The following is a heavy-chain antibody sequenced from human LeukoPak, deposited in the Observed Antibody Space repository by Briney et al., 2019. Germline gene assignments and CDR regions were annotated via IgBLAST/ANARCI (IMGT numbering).Heavy chain of an antibody. CDR2: IFDSGKT. J-gene: IGHJ2*01. D-gene: IGHD3/OR15-3a*01. V-gene: IGHV4-59*01. CDR3: ARANHYDIWRFFDI. CDR1: GGSMTIYY. Sequence: SETLSLTCTVSGGSMTIYYWSWIRQPPGKGLEWIGYIFDSGKTFYNPSLKSRLTLSLDTSTSQFSLQLTSVTPADTAIYYCARANHYDIWRFFDIWGRGTLVAVSS.